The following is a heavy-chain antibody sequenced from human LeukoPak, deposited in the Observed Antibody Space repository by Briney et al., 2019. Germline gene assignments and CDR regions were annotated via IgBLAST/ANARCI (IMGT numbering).Heavy chain of an antibody. CDR1: GYTFNIYD. V-gene: IGHV1-18*01. CDR3: ARLYRGKPLPYLDY. J-gene: IGHJ4*02. Sequence: ASVKVSCKASGYTFNIYDISWVRQAPGQGLEWIGWSNVYNVNTKYAQKFQGRVTMTTDTSTNTAYMELRSLTSDDTAVYYCARLYRGKPLPYLDYWGQGTLVTVSS. D-gene: IGHD1-26*01. CDR2: SNVYNVNT.